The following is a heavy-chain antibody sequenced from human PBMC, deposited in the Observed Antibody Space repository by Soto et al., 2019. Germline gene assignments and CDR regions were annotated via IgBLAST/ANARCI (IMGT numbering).Heavy chain of an antibody. J-gene: IGHJ4*02. CDR1: GFTVSSNY. Sequence: EVQLVESGGGLVQPGGSLRLSCAASGFTVSSNYMSWVRQTPGKGLEWGSVICGGGSTFDSDSVKGRVTISRDNSTNTPFLQMNSLRAEDTGVYYCARGEATDYWGQGTLVTVSS. CDR3: ARGEATDY. CDR2: ICGGGST. V-gene: IGHV3-66*01.